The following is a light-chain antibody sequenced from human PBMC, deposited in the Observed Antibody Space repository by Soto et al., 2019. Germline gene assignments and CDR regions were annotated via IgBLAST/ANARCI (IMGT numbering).Light chain of an antibody. J-gene: IGLJ1*01. CDR2: YVT. CDR1: SGDVGDYDH. Sequence: QSVLTQPASVSGSPGQSITISCTGTSGDVGDYDHVSWYQQHPGEAPKLILYYVTQRPSGVSDRFSGSKSGNTASLTISGLQSEDEANYYCSSYTTSDSYVFGTGTKVTVL. V-gene: IGLV2-14*03. CDR3: SSYTTSDSYV.